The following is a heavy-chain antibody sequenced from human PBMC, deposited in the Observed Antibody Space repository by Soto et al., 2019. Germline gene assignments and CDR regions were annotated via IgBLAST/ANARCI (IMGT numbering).Heavy chain of an antibody. V-gene: IGHV4-34*01. CDR1: GGSFSGYY. CDR2: INHSGST. Sequence: PSETLSLTCAVYGGSFSGYYWSWIRQPPGKGLEWIGEINHSGSTNYNPSLKSRVTISVDTSKNQFSLKLSSVTAADTAVYYCAGRFYGDYEQLWDYWGQGTLVTVSS. J-gene: IGHJ4*02. CDR3: AGRFYGDYEQLWDY. D-gene: IGHD4-17*01.